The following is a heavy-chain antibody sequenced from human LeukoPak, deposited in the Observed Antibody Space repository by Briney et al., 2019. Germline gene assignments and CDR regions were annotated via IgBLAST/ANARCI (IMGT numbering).Heavy chain of an antibody. V-gene: IGHV3-30*18. CDR3: AKDQAVSGWNDGSYYYYGMDV. D-gene: IGHD1-1*01. CDR2: ISYDGSNR. Sequence: GGSLRLSCGASGFTFSSYGMHWVRQAPGKGLEWVAVISYDGSNRYYADSVKGRFTISRDISKNTLYLQMNSLRAEDSAVYYCAKDQAVSGWNDGSYYYYGMDVWGQGTTVTV. J-gene: IGHJ6*02. CDR1: GFTFSSYG.